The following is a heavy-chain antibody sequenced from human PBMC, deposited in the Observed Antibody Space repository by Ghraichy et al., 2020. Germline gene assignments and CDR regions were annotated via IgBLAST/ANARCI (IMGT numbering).Heavy chain of an antibody. CDR2: VSYRGNT. J-gene: IGHJ3*01. CDR3: ARHVRVFGVVIDAFAF. Sequence: SETLSLTCAVTNGSVSSGDYSWSWIRQPPGKGLEWIGYVSYRGNTNYNPSLKGRVDISLDTSRSHFSLKLSSVTAADTAVDYCARHVRVFGVVIDAFAFWGQGAMVTVSS. CDR1: NGSVSSGDYS. V-gene: IGHV4-30-4*07. D-gene: IGHD3-3*01.